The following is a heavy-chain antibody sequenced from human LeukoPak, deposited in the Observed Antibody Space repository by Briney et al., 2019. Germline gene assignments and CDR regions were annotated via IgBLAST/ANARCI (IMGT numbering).Heavy chain of an antibody. CDR3: ARDYCSSTSCLFDY. Sequence: ASVKVSCKASGYTFTGYHMHWVRQAPGQGLEWMGRINPNSGDTNYAQKFQGRVTMTRDTSISTSYMELSRLRSDDTAVYYCARDYCSSTSCLFDYWGQGTLVTVSS. CDR2: INPNSGDT. D-gene: IGHD2-2*01. J-gene: IGHJ4*02. V-gene: IGHV1-2*06. CDR1: GYTFTGYH.